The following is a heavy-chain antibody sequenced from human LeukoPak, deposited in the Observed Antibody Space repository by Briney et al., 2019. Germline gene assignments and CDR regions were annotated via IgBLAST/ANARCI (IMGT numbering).Heavy chain of an antibody. J-gene: IGHJ4*02. D-gene: IGHD6-25*01. CDR1: GGSFSGYY. CDR3: ARHKVTPYLYSSGCFDY. V-gene: IGHV4-34*01. CDR2: INHSGST. Sequence: SETLSLTCAVYGGSFSGYYWSWIRQPPGKGLEWIGEINHSGSTNYNPSLKSRVTISVDTSKNQFSLKLSSVTAADTAVYYCARHKVTPYLYSSGCFDYWGQGTLVTVSS.